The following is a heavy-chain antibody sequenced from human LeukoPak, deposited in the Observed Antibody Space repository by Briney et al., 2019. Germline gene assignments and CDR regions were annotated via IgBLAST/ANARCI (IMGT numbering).Heavy chain of an antibody. V-gene: IGHV3-74*01. CDR3: VSFYETY. Sequence: PGGSLRLSCAASGNYWMHWVRQAPGKGLVWVSHINSDGSCTSYADSVKGRFTISKDNAKNTVYLQMNSLRAEDTAVYYCVSFYETYWGRGTLVTV. D-gene: IGHD2/OR15-2a*01. CDR1: GNYW. CDR2: INSDGSCT. J-gene: IGHJ4*02.